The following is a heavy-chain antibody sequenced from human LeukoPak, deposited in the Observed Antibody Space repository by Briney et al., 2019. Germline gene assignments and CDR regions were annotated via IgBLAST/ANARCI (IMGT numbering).Heavy chain of an antibody. Sequence: ASVKVSCKASGFTFTDHYMHWVRQAPGQGLEWMGWINGKRGDTNYAQNFQDRVTMTRDISTSTVYMELSRLTVDDTAVYYCARDHDWGVDYWGQGTLVTVSS. D-gene: IGHD7-27*01. V-gene: IGHV1-2*02. CDR1: GFTFTDHY. CDR3: ARDHDWGVDY. CDR2: INGKRGDT. J-gene: IGHJ4*02.